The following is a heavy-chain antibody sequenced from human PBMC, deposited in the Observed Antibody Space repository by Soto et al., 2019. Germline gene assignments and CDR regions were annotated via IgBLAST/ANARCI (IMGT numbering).Heavy chain of an antibody. V-gene: IGHV4-59*08. D-gene: IGHD3-10*01. Sequence: TSETLSLTSTVSGDSISDFYWGWIRQPPGRGLEWIGYIYYSGYTNYNPSLKSRVTISLDTSKNQFSLKLHSVTAADTAVYYCPRGLGNAFHIWGQGTMVTVSS. J-gene: IGHJ3*02. CDR1: GDSISDFY. CDR3: PRGLGNAFHI. CDR2: IYYSGYT.